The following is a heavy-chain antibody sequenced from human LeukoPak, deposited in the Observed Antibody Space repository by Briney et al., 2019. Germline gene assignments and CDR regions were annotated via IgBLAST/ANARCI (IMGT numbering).Heavy chain of an antibody. Sequence: GGSQRLSCAASGFTFSTYGLSWVRQAPGKGLEWVSFIYSDNTHYSDSVKGRFTISRDNSKNTLYLQMNSLRAEDTAVYYCARRAGAYSHPYDYWGQGTLVTVSS. CDR2: IYSDNT. CDR1: GFTFSTYG. CDR3: ARRAGAYSHPYDY. J-gene: IGHJ4*02. D-gene: IGHD4/OR15-4a*01. V-gene: IGHV3-53*01.